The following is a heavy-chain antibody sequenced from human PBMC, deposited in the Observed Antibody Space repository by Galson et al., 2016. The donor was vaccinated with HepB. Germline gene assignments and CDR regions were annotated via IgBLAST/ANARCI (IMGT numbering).Heavy chain of an antibody. Sequence: SLILSCAASGFSFSSYGIHWVRQAPGKGLEWVAVIWYDGSNKFYAESAKGRFTVTTDNSKNTLFLQMNSLRADDTAVYYCARDWGSYLDYWGQGTLVTVSS. CDR3: ARDWGSYLDY. CDR2: IWYDGSNK. J-gene: IGHJ4*02. V-gene: IGHV3-33*02. CDR1: GFSFSSYG. D-gene: IGHD3-16*01.